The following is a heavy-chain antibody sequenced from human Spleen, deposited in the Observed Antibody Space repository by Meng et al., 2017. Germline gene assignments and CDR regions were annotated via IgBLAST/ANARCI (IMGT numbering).Heavy chain of an antibody. J-gene: IGHJ4*02. CDR3: ARDVREGNSGYVTHSDN. Sequence: SETLSLTCTVSGASISSYIWNWIRQPPGKGLEWIGYIYDSGSTNYNPSLKSRVTISVDTSKNQFSLKLSSVTAADTAVYYCARDVREGNSGYVTHSDNWGQGTLVTVSS. CDR1: GASISSYI. D-gene: IGHD5-12*01. V-gene: IGHV4-59*01. CDR2: IYDSGST.